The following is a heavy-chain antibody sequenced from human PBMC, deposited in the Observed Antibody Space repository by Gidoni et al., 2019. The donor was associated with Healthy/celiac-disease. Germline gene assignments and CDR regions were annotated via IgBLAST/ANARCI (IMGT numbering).Heavy chain of an antibody. V-gene: IGHV3-23*01. J-gene: IGHJ3*02. Sequence: EVQLLESGGGLVQPGGSLRLSCAASGFTFSSHAMSWVRQAPGKGLEWVSAISGSGGSTYYADSVKGRFTISRDNSKNTLYLQMNSLRAEDTAVYYCAKGTDIVVVPAAAGAFDIWVQGTMVTVSS. CDR3: AKGTDIVVVPAAAGAFDI. D-gene: IGHD2-2*01. CDR1: GFTFSSHA. CDR2: ISGSGGST.